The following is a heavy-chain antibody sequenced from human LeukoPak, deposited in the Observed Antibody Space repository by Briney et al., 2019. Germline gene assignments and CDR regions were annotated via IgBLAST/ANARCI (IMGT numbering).Heavy chain of an antibody. J-gene: IGHJ4*02. D-gene: IGHD3-3*01. Sequence: AGGSLRLSCAASGFTFSSYSMNWVRQAPGKGLEWVSSISSSSSYIYYADSVKGRFTISRDDAKNSLYLQMNSLRAEDTAVYYCARDRGDYDFWSGYYNREAYFDYWGQGTLVTVSS. CDR1: GFTFSSYS. V-gene: IGHV3-21*01. CDR3: ARDRGDYDFWSGYYNREAYFDY. CDR2: ISSSSSYI.